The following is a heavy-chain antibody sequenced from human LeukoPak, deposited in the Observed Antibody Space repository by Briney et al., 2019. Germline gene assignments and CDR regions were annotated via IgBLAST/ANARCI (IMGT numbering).Heavy chain of an antibody. Sequence: GRSLRLSCAASGFTFSSYAMHWVRQAPGKGLEWVAVISYDGSNKYYADSVKGRFTISRDNSKNTLYLQMNSLRAEDTAVYYCARDAVAYCGGDCNFVYWGQGTLVTVSS. CDR1: GFTFSSYA. CDR2: ISYDGSNK. J-gene: IGHJ4*02. CDR3: ARDAVAYCGGDCNFVY. D-gene: IGHD2-21*02. V-gene: IGHV3-30-3*01.